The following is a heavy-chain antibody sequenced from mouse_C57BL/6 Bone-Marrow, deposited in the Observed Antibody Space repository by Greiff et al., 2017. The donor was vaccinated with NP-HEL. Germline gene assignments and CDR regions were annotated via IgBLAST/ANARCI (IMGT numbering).Heavy chain of an antibody. V-gene: IGHV1-64*01. Sequence: VQLQQPGAELVKPGASVKLSCKASGYTFTSYWMHWVKQRPGQGLEWIGMIHPNSGSTNYNEKFKSKATLTVDKSSSTAYMQLSSLTSEDSAVYYCANHYYYGSSYYFDYWGQGTTLTVSS. CDR2: IHPNSGST. CDR3: ANHYYYGSSYYFDY. D-gene: IGHD1-1*01. CDR1: GYTFTSYW. J-gene: IGHJ2*01.